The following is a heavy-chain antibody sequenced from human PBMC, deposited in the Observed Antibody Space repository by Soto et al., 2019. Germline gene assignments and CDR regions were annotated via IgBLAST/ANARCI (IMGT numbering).Heavy chain of an antibody. V-gene: IGHV4-34*01. CDR2: INHSGST. Sequence: SEALSVTCAVYCGSFIGYYWSWIRQPPGKGLEWIGEINHSGSTNYNPSLKSRVTISVDTSKNQFSLKLSSVTAADTAVYYCARRPYEYSSSSRIGWFDPWGQGTLVTVSS. CDR1: CGSFIGYY. D-gene: IGHD6-6*01. CDR3: ARRPYEYSSSSRIGWFDP. J-gene: IGHJ5*02.